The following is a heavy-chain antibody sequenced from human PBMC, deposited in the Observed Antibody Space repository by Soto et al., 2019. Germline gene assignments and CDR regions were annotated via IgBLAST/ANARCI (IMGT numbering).Heavy chain of an antibody. CDR1: GYTFTSYA. CDR2: INAGNGNT. V-gene: IGHV1-3*01. J-gene: IGHJ5*02. Sequence: QVQLVQSGAEVKKPGASVKVSCKASGYTFTSYAMHWVRQAPGQRLEWMGWINAGNGNTKYSQKFQGRVTITRDTSASTAYMELSSLRSEDTAVYYCAVSLVVPAADNWFDPWGQGTLVTVSS. CDR3: AVSLVVPAADNWFDP. D-gene: IGHD2-2*01.